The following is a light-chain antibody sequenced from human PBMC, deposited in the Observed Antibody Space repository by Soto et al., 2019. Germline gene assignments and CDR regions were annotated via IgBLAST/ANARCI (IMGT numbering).Light chain of an antibody. V-gene: IGKV1-39*01. Sequence: DIQMTQSPSSLSASVGDRVTITCRSSQSINNYLNWYQQRPGKAPKVLIYYASSLQSGVPSRFSGSGSGIEFTLTISRLQREDFATYYCQQGFSAPPWTFGQGTKVEIK. CDR2: YAS. J-gene: IGKJ1*01. CDR1: QSINNY. CDR3: QQGFSAPPWT.